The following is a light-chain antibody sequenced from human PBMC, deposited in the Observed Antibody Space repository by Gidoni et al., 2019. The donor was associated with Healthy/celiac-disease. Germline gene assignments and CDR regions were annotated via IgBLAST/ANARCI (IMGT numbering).Light chain of an antibody. J-gene: IGKJ1*01. CDR1: EGISSY. Sequence: AIRTTQSPSSFSASTGDRVTITCLASEGISSYLAWYQQKPGKAPKLLIYAASTLQSGVPSKFSGSGYGTDFTLSLRCLQSEDFATYYCQQYYSYPWTFGQGTKVEIK. CDR2: AAS. V-gene: IGKV1-8*01. CDR3: QQYYSYPWT.